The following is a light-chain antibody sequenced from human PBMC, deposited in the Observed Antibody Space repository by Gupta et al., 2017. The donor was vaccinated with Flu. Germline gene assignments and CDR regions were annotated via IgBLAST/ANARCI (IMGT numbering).Light chain of an antibody. J-gene: IGLJ1*01. CDR1: NSNIGSEC. CDR2: KNK. Sequence: SGGNSNIGSECKHWFQQQQETAPKLLIYKNKERHSGVPARFSGSKSGTAATLTISGLRAEDEDDYYCETWDDNKSGYVFGTGTKVTVL. CDR3: ETWDDNKSGYV. V-gene: IGLV1-47*01.